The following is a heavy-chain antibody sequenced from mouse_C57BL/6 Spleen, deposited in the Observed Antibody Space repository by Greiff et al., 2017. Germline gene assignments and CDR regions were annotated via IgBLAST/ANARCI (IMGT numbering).Heavy chain of an antibody. V-gene: IGHV2-2*01. CDR3: ARGANWHYFDY. D-gene: IGHD4-1*01. CDR1: GFSLTSYG. J-gene: IGHJ2*01. CDR2: IWSGGST. Sequence: QVQLKESGPGLVQPSQSLSITCTVSGFSLTSYGVHWVRQSPGKGLEWLGVIWSGGSTDYNAAFISRLSISKDNSKSQVFFKMNSLQADDTAIDYCARGANWHYFDYWGQGTTLTVSS.